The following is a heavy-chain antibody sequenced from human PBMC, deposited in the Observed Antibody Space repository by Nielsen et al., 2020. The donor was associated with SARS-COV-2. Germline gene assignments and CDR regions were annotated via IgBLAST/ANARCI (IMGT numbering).Heavy chain of an antibody. Sequence: GSLRLSCTVSGGSISSYYWSWIRQPPGKGLEWIGYIYYSGSTNYNPSLKNRVTISVDTSKNQFSLKLSSVTAADTAVYYCARGCSSTSCHAAEYFQHWGQGTLVTVSS. CDR1: GGSISSYY. V-gene: IGHV4-59*01. J-gene: IGHJ1*01. CDR3: ARGCSSTSCHAAEYFQH. CDR2: IYYSGST. D-gene: IGHD2-2*01.